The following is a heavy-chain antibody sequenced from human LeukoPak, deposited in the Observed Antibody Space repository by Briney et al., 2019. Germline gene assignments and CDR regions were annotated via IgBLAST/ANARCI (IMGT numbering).Heavy chain of an antibody. CDR1: GYTFTGYY. V-gene: IGHV1-2*02. D-gene: IGHD6-25*01. Sequence: ASVKVSCKASGYTFTGYYMHWVRQAPGQRLEWMGWINPNSGDTKYAQKFQGRVTMTRVTSIATAYMELNRLRSDDTAVYYCARGFQRLEHWDWLDPWGQGTLVTVAS. CDR2: INPNSGDT. CDR3: ARGFQRLEHWDWLDP. J-gene: IGHJ5*02.